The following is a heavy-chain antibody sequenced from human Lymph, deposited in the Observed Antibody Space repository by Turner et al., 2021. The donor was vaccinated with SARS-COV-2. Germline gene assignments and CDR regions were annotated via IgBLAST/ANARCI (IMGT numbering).Heavy chain of an antibody. CDR2: ISYDETNK. Sequence: QVQLVESGGGVVQRGRSLRLSCAASGFTFSSYAMYWVRQAPGKGLEWVALISYDETNKYYADSVEGRFTISRDNSKNTLYLQMNSLRAEDTAVYYCARGDYYGSGSYPGKTFDYWGQGTLVTVSS. V-gene: IGHV3-30-3*01. CDR1: GFTFSSYA. J-gene: IGHJ4*02. CDR3: ARGDYYGSGSYPGKTFDY. D-gene: IGHD3-10*01.